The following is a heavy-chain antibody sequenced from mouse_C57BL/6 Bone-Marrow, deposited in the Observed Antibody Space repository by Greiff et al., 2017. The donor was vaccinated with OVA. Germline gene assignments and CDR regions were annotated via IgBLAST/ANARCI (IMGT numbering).Heavy chain of an antibody. CDR1: GYTFTSYT. V-gene: IGHV1-4*01. CDR3: ASRVCGSSLAY. D-gene: IGHD1-1*01. J-gene: IGHJ3*01. Sequence: QVQLQQSGAELARPGASVKMSCKASGYTFTSYTMHWVKQRPGQGLEWIGYINPSSGYTKYNQKFKDKATLTADKSSSTAYMQLSSLTSEDSAVYYCASRVCGSSLAYWGQGTLVTVSA. CDR2: INPSSGYT.